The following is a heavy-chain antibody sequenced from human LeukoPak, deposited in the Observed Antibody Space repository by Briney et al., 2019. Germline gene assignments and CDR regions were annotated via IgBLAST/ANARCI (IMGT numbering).Heavy chain of an antibody. Sequence: GGSLRLSCAASGFTFSSYWMTWVRQAPGKGLEWVANIKQDGSDKHYVDSVKGRFTISRDNAKNSLFLQMDSLRDEDTAVYYCARERVCRSNSCYSTFDSWGRGTLVTVSS. CDR3: ARERVCRSNSCYSTFDS. CDR2: IKQDGSDK. CDR1: GFTFSSYW. D-gene: IGHD2-2*02. V-gene: IGHV3-7*04. J-gene: IGHJ4*02.